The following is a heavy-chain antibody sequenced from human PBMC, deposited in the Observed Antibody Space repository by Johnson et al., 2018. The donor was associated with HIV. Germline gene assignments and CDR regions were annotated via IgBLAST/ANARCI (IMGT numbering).Heavy chain of an antibody. CDR1: GFTVSSNY. J-gene: IGHJ3*02. V-gene: IGHV3-66*01. Sequence: VQLVESGGGLVQSGGSLRLSCGASGFTVSSNYMNWVRQAPGKGLEWVSVIYSGGSGGSTYYADSVKGRFTISRDNSKNTLYLQMNSLRAEDTAVYYCARDGGYSYGDAFDIWGQGTMVTVSS. CDR2: IYSGGSGGST. D-gene: IGHD5-18*01. CDR3: ARDGGYSYGDAFDI.